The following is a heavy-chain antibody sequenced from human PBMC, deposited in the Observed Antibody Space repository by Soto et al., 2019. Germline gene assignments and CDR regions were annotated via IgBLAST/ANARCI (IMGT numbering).Heavy chain of an antibody. CDR1: GITFSGFW. CDR3: ATVFEH. J-gene: IGHJ4*02. Sequence: VPLVESGGGSVQPGGSLRLSCVASGITFSGFWMHWVRQVPGKGLEWVARVDSAGSGTSYADSVKGRFTVSRDNAKNTLSLPMDSLRVEDTAVYYCATVFEHWGQGIPVTVSS. V-gene: IGHV3-74*01. CDR2: VDSAGSGT.